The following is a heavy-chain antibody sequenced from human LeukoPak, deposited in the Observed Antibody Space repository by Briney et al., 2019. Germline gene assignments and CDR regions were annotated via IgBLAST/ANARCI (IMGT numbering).Heavy chain of an antibody. CDR2: INHSGIT. J-gene: IGHJ4*02. CDR3: ARRVQGYYFDY. CDR1: GGSFSGYY. Sequence: SETLSLTCAVYGGSFSGYYWSWIRQPPGKGLDWIGEINHSGITNYNPSLKIRVTISVDTSKNQFSLKLSSVTAADTAVYYCARRVQGYYFDYWGQGTLVTVSS. D-gene: IGHD3-10*01. V-gene: IGHV4-34*01.